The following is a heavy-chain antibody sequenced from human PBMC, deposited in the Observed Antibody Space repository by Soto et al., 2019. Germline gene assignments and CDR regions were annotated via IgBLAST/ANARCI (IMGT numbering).Heavy chain of an antibody. CDR3: ARDRAIGAAVPLRDFDY. J-gene: IGHJ4*02. CDR1: GFTFSSYS. V-gene: IGHV3-48*02. CDR2: ISSSSSTI. D-gene: IGHD6-13*01. Sequence: ESGGGLVQPGGSLRLSCAASGFTFSSYSMNWVRQAPGKGLEWVSYISSSSSTIYYADSVKGRFTISRDNAKNSLYLQMNSLRDEDTAVYYCARDRAIGAAVPLRDFDYWGQGTLVTVSS.